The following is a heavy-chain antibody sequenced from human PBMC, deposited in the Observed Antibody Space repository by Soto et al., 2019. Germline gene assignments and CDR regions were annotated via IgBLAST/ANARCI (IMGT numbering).Heavy chain of an antibody. Sequence: EVQLVEAGGGLVQPGGSLRLSCAASGFTFSSYSMNWVRQAPGKGLEWVSYISSSSSTIYYADSVKGRFTISRDNAKNSLYLQMNSLRAEDTAVYYCERDLNYGLFDSWGQGTLVTVSS. J-gene: IGHJ4*02. CDR3: ERDLNYGLFDS. D-gene: IGHD4-17*01. CDR2: ISSSSSTI. V-gene: IGHV3-48*01. CDR1: GFTFSSYS.